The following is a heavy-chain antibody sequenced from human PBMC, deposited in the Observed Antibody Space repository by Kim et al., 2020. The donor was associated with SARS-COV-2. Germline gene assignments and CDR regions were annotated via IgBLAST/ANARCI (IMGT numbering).Heavy chain of an antibody. CDR2: IWYDGSNK. J-gene: IGHJ6*02. D-gene: IGHD6-13*01. V-gene: IGHV3-33*06. CDR3: AKERGIAAAGRHYYGMDV. Sequence: GGSLRLSCAASGFTFSSYGMHWVRQAPGKGLEWVAVIWYDGSNKYYADSVKGRFTISRDNSKNTLYLQMNSLRAEDTAVYYCAKERGIAAAGRHYYGMDVWGQGTTVTVSS. CDR1: GFTFSSYG.